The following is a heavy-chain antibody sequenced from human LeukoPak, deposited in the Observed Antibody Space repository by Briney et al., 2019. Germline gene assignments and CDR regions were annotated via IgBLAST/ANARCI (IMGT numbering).Heavy chain of an antibody. CDR3: ASRIMTTTFDY. CDR2: VYSGGST. J-gene: IGHJ4*02. V-gene: IGHV3-66*01. Sequence: PGGSLRLSCAASGFTVSSNYMSWVRQAPGMGLEWVSLVYSGGSTYYADSVKGRFTISRDNSKNTLYLQMNSLRAEDTAVYYCASRIMTTTFDYWGQGTLVTVSS. D-gene: IGHD3-16*01. CDR1: GFTVSSNY.